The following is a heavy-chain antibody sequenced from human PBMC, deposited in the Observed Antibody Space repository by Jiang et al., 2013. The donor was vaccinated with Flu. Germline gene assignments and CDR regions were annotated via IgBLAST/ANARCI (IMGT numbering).Heavy chain of an antibody. V-gene: IGHV4-30-4*01. D-gene: IGHD3-10*01. CDR3: ARFGQRGVSPYYGMDV. J-gene: IGHJ6*02. CDR1: GGSISSGDYY. Sequence: GPGLVKPSQTLSLTCTVSGGSISSGDYYWSWIRQPPGKGLEWIGYIYYSGSTYYNPSLKSRVTISVDTSKNQFSLKLSSVTAADTAVYYCARFGQRGVSPYYGMDVWGQGTTVT. CDR2: IYYSGST.